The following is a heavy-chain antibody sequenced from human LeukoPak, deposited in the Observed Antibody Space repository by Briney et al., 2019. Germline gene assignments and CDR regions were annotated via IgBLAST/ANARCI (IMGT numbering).Heavy chain of an antibody. CDR1: GFTFDDYA. CDR3: AKYRTSGGNAFDI. V-gene: IGHV3-9*01. D-gene: IGHD3-16*01. J-gene: IGHJ3*02. Sequence: GGSLRLSCAASGFTFDDYAMHWVRQAPGKGLEWVSGISWNSGSIGYADSVKGRFTISRDNAKNSLYLRMNSLRAEDTALYYCAKYRTSGGNAFDIWGQGTMVTVSS. CDR2: ISWNSGSI.